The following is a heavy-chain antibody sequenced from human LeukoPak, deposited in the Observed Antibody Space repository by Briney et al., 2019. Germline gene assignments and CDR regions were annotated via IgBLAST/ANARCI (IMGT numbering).Heavy chain of an antibody. D-gene: IGHD6-19*01. J-gene: IGHJ4*02. Sequence: ASVKVSCKASGFPFTGYYMHWVRQAPGQGLEWMGWINPNIGGTNYAQKFQGRVTMTRDTSISSTYMELSRLKSDDTAVYYCVRDLGISGWYAPPLGYFDSWGQGTLVTVSS. CDR3: VRDLGISGWYAPPLGYFDS. CDR2: INPNIGGT. CDR1: GFPFTGYY. V-gene: IGHV1-2*02.